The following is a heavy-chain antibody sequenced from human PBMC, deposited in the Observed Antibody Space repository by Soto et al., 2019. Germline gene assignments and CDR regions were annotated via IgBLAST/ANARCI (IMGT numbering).Heavy chain of an antibody. D-gene: IGHD6-13*01. CDR3: ARAAMGGSSWPFEY. CDR1: RGSISSSNW. CDR2: LYHSGST. V-gene: IGHV4-4*02. Sequence: SATVPRTCAVCRGSISSSNWWSWVRQPPGKGMDWIGELYHSGSTNSNPSLKSRVTISVDKSKNQFSLKLSSVTAADTAVYYCARAAMGGSSWPFEYWGQGTLVTVS. J-gene: IGHJ4*02.